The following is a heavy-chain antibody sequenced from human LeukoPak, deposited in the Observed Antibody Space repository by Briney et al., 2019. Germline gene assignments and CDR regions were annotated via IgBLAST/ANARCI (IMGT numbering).Heavy chain of an antibody. D-gene: IGHD3-9*01. CDR2: IKQDGSEK. V-gene: IGHV3-7*01. Sequence: PGGSLRLSCAASGFTFSSYWMSWVRQAPGKGLEWVANIKQDGSEKYYVDSVQGRFTISRDNAKNSLYLQMNSLRAEDTAVYYCARDPSDYDILTGYYKPAFDYWGQGTLVTVSS. J-gene: IGHJ4*02. CDR3: ARDPSDYDILTGYYKPAFDY. CDR1: GFTFSSYW.